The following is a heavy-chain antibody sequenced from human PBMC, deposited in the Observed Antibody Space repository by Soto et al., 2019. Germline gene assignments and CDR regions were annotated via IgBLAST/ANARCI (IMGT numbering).Heavy chain of an antibody. D-gene: IGHD1-7*01. V-gene: IGHV4-61*01. J-gene: IGHJ6*02. CDR2: IYYSGST. CDR3: AGDLRITGTRSYGMDV. Sequence: SETLSLTCTVSGGSVSGGSYYWSWIRQPPGKGLEWIGYIYYSGSTNYNPSLKSRVTISVDTSKNQFSLKLSSVTAADTAVYYCAGDLRITGTRSYGMDVWGQGTTVTVSS. CDR1: GGSVSGGSYY.